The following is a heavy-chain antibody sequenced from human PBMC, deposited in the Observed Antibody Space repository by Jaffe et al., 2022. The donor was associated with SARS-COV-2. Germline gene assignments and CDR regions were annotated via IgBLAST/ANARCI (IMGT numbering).Heavy chain of an antibody. V-gene: IGHV1-2*02. J-gene: IGHJ4*02. CDR3: ARVPHRGAAAGTCDY. CDR1: GYTFTGYY. D-gene: IGHD6-13*01. Sequence: QVQLVQSGAEVKKPGASVKVSCKASGYTFTGYYMHWVRQAPGQGLEWMGWINPNSGGTNYAQKFQGRVTMTRDTSISTAYMELSRLRSDDTAVYYCARVPHRGAAAGTCDYWGQGTLVTVSS. CDR2: INPNSGGT.